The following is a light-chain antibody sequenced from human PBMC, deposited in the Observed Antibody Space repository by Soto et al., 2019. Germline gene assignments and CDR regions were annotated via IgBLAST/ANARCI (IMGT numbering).Light chain of an antibody. CDR3: GTWEGYLSGVV. CDR2: DNN. V-gene: IGLV1-51*01. J-gene: IGLJ2*01. Sequence: QSVLTQPPSVSAAPGQKVTISCSNIGNNYVSWYHQLPGTAPKLLIYDNNKRPSGIPDRFSGSRPGTSATLGITGLQTGDKADYYCGTWEGYLSGVVFGGGTKVTVL. CDR1: NIGNNY.